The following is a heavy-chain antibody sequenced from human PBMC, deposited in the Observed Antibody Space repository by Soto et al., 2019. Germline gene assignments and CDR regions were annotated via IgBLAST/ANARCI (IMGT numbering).Heavy chain of an antibody. J-gene: IGHJ6*02. Sequence: ASVKVSCKASGYTFTSYDINWVRQATGQGLEWMGWMNPNSGNTGYAQKFQGRVTMTRNTSISTAYMELSSLRSEDTAVYYCARVGSITMVRGVIYYYYGMDVWGQGTTVTVSS. CDR2: MNPNSGNT. D-gene: IGHD3-10*01. CDR3: ARVGSITMVRGVIYYYYGMDV. CDR1: GYTFTSYD. V-gene: IGHV1-8*01.